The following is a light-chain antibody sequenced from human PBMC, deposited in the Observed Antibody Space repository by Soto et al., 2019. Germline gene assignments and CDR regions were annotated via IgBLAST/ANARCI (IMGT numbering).Light chain of an antibody. CDR1: SSNIGSNT. J-gene: IGLJ3*02. Sequence: QSVLTQPPSASATPGQRVTISCSGSSSNIGSNTVNWYQQLPGTAPKLLIYSNNQRPSGVPDRFSGSRSGTSASLAISGLQSEDEADYYCAAWDDSLNGGVFGGGTKVTVL. V-gene: IGLV1-44*01. CDR2: SNN. CDR3: AAWDDSLNGGV.